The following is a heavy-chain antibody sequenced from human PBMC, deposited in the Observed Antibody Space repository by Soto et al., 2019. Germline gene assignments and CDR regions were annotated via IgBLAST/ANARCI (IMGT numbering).Heavy chain of an antibody. CDR1: GFTFSSYW. V-gene: IGHV3-7*03. Sequence: GGSLRLSCAASGFTFSSYWMSWVRQAPGKGLEWVANIKQDGSEKYYVDSVKGRFTISRDNSKNTLYLQMNSLRAEDTAVYYCAKDRYYDSSGYPGAAFDIWGQGTMVTVSS. CDR3: AKDRYYDSSGYPGAAFDI. CDR2: IKQDGSEK. D-gene: IGHD3-22*01. J-gene: IGHJ3*02.